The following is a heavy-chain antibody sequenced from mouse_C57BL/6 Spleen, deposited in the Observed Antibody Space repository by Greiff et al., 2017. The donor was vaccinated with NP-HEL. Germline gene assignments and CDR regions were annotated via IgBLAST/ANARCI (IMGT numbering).Heavy chain of an antibody. D-gene: IGHD2-4*01. CDR1: GYTFTDYE. CDR3: NYDYDDYFDY. CDR2: IDPETGGT. V-gene: IGHV1-15*01. J-gene: IGHJ2*01. Sequence: QVQLQQSGAELVRPGASVTLSCKASGYTFTDYEMHWVKQTPVHGLEWIGAIDPETGGTAYNQKFKGKAILTADKSSSTAYMELRSLTSEDSAVYYGNYDYDDYFDYWGQGTTLTVSS.